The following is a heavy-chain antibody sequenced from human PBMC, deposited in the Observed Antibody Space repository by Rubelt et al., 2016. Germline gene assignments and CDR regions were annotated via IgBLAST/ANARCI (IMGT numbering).Heavy chain of an antibody. J-gene: IGHJ4*02. CDR1: GYTLTELS. CDR2: FDPEDGET. Sequence: QVQLVQSGAEVKKPGASVKVSCKVSGYTLTELSMHWVRQAPGKGLEWMGGFDPEDGETIYAQKFQGRVTMTEDTSTDTGDMEVSSLRSEGTAVYYCATARGRESSGYYYAGPYYFDYWGQGTLVTVSS. D-gene: IGHD3-22*01. V-gene: IGHV1-24*01. CDR3: ATARGRESSGYYYAGPYYFDY.